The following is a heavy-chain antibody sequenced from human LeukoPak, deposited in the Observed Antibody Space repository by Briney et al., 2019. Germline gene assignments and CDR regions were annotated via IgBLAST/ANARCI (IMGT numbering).Heavy chain of an antibody. CDR3: ARLPYDFWSGYPAPFDY. CDR1: GGSISSYY. CDR2: IYYSGST. J-gene: IGHJ4*02. D-gene: IGHD3-3*01. V-gene: IGHV4-59*08. Sequence: SETLSLTCTVSGGSISSYYWSWLRQPPGKGLEWIGYIYYSGSTNYNPSLKSRVTIPVDTSKNQFSLKLSSVTAADTAVYYCARLPYDFWSGYPAPFDYWGQGTLVTVSS.